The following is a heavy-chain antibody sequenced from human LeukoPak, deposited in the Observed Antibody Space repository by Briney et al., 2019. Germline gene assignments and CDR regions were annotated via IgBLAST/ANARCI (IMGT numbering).Heavy chain of an antibody. D-gene: IGHD5-18*01. Sequence: GGSLRLSCAASGFTFSSYAMYWVRQAPGKGLEWVANIKPDGSDKYYVDSVKGRFTISRDNAKNSLYLQMNSLRAEDTAVYYCARGGYSYAYWGQGILVTVSS. V-gene: IGHV3-7*01. CDR2: IKPDGSDK. J-gene: IGHJ4*02. CDR1: GFTFSSYA. CDR3: ARGGYSYAY.